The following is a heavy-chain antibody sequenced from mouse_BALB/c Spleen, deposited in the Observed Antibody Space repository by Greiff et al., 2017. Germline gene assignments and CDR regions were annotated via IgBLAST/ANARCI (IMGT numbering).Heavy chain of an antibody. D-gene: IGHD2-14*01. Sequence: EVMLVESGGGLVQPGGSLKLSCAASGFTFSSYGMSWVRQTPDKRLELVATINSNGGSTYYPDSVKGRFTISRDNAKNTLYLQMSSLKSEDTAMYYCARDRYDDFDYWGQGTTLTVSS. CDR2: INSNGGST. CDR3: ARDRYDDFDY. V-gene: IGHV5-6-3*01. CDR1: GFTFSSYG. J-gene: IGHJ2*01.